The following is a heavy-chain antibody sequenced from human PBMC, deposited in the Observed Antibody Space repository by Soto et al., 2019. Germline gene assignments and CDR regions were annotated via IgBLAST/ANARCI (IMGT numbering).Heavy chain of an antibody. J-gene: IGHJ6*02. CDR2: ISYDGSNQ. CDR1: GFSFNRHG. V-gene: IGHV3-30-3*01. D-gene: IGHD6-19*01. Sequence: HPGGSLRLSCEASGFSFNRHGIHWVRQAPGKGLEWLAVISYDGSNQDYADSVKGRFSISRDNSKNTVYLQMNSLRAEDTAVYYCARDRSSTYYYYGMHLWGQGTTVTVSS. CDR3: ARDRSSTYYYYGMHL.